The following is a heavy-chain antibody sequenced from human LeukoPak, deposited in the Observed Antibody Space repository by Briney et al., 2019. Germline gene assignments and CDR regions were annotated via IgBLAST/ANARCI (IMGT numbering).Heavy chain of an antibody. CDR1: GFTFSSYA. Sequence: PGGSLRLSCAASGFTFSSYAMSWVRQAPGKGLEWVSAIISGGSTYYADSVKGRFTISRDNSKNTLYLQMNSLRAEDTAVYYCAKGGTEYYYYYGMDVWGQGTTVTVSS. J-gene: IGHJ6*02. D-gene: IGHD3-16*01. CDR2: IISGGST. CDR3: AKGGTEYYYYYGMDV. V-gene: IGHV3-23*01.